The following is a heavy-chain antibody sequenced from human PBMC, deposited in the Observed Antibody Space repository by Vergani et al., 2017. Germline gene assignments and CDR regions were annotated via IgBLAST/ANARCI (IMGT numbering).Heavy chain of an antibody. CDR3: ARDPIAVAGTVYDY. V-gene: IGHV4-4*07. D-gene: IGHD6-19*01. CDR1: GGSISSYY. J-gene: IGHJ4*02. Sequence: QVQLQESGPGLVKPSETLSLTCTVSGGSISSYYWSWIRQPAGKGLEWIGRIYTSGRTNYNPSLKSRVTMSVDTSKNQFSLKLSSVTAADTAVYYCARDPIAVAGTVYDYWGQGTLVTVSS. CDR2: IYTSGRT.